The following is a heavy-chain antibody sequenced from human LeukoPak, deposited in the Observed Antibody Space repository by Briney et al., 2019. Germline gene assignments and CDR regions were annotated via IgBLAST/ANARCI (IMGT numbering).Heavy chain of an antibody. CDR1: GVSFSGYY. V-gene: IGHV4-34*01. CDR2: INHSGST. D-gene: IGHD2-2*01. Sequence: PSETLSLTGAVYGVSFSGYYWGWIRQPPGKGLEWMGEINHSGSTNYNPSLKSRVTISVDTSNTQFSLKLSSVTAADTDVYSCARDVPRDCTSTSCFFDYWGQGTLVTVSS. J-gene: IGHJ4*02. CDR3: ARDVPRDCTSTSCFFDY.